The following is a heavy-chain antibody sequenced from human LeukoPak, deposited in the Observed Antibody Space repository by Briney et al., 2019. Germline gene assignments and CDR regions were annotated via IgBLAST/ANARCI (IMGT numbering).Heavy chain of an antibody. CDR2: IDRDGGEK. CDR3: AKSGTYFDFDH. CDR1: GLTFSGSW. Sequence: GGSLRLSCAASGLTFSGSWMSWVRQAPGQGMEWVALIDRDGGEKYYGDSVKGRFTISRDNTKNSLYLQMNSLIPEDTAVYYCAKSGTYFDFDHWGQGTLVTVTS. D-gene: IGHD2-21*01. V-gene: IGHV3-7*01. J-gene: IGHJ4*02.